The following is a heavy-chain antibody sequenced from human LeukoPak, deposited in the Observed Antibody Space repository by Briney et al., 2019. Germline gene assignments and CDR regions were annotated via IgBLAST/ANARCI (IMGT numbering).Heavy chain of an antibody. Sequence: ASVKVSCKASGYTFTGYYIHWVRQAPGQGLEWMGWINPNNGDTNYAQKFQDRVTLSRDTSISTAYMELTNLRSDDTAVYYCARPNGDYHNWFDPWGQGTLVTVSS. D-gene: IGHD4-17*01. J-gene: IGHJ5*02. V-gene: IGHV1-2*02. CDR3: ARPNGDYHNWFDP. CDR2: INPNNGDT. CDR1: GYTFTGYY.